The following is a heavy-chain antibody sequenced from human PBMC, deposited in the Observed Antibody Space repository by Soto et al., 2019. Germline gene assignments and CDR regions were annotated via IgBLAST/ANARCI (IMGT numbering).Heavy chain of an antibody. V-gene: IGHV4-61*01. Sequence: SETLSLTCTVSGGSVSSGSYYWSWIRQPPGKGLEWIGYIYYSGSTNYNPSLKSRVTISVDTSKNQFSRMLSSVTAADTAVYYCARGRGSGAFDYWGQGTLVTVSS. CDR3: ARGRGSGAFDY. J-gene: IGHJ4*02. CDR2: IYYSGST. CDR1: GGSVSSGSYY.